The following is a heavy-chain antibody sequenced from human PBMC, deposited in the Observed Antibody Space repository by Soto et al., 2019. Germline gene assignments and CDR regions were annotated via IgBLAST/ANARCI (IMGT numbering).Heavy chain of an antibody. J-gene: IGHJ6*02. Sequence: ASVKVSCKASGYTFTSYGISWVRQAPGQGLEWMGWISAYNGNTNYAQKLQGRVTMTTDTSTSTAYMELRSLRSDDTAVYYCARGDNIVVPAATNPSYYYYGMDVWGQGTTVTVSS. CDR3: ARGDNIVVPAATNPSYYYYGMDV. D-gene: IGHD2-2*01. CDR1: GYTFTSYG. CDR2: ISAYNGNT. V-gene: IGHV1-18*01.